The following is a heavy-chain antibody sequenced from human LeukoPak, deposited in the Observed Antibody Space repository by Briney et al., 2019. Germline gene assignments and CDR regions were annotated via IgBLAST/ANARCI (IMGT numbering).Heavy chain of an antibody. CDR3: AKGVVAATNAAYYGMDV. D-gene: IGHD2-15*01. J-gene: IGHJ6*02. CDR1: GFTFSNYG. V-gene: IGHV3-30*18. CDR2: ISYDESDK. Sequence: GRSLRLSCAASGFTFSNYGMHWVRQAPGKGLGWVAVISYDESDKYYADSVKGRFTISRDNSKNTLYLQMNSLRPEDTAVYCRAKGVVAATNAAYYGMDVWGQGTTVTVSS.